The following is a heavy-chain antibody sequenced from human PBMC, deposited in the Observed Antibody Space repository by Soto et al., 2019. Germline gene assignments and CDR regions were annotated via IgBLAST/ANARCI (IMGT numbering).Heavy chain of an antibody. Sequence: EVQLVESGGGLVQPGGSLRLSCAASGFTFSSYWMHWVRQAPGKGLVWVSRINSGGSSTSYADSVKGRFTISRDNAKNTLYLQMNSLRAEDTAVYYCARDFPYLAIVAVGFEGMDVWGQGTTVTVSS. CDR3: ARDFPYLAIVAVGFEGMDV. V-gene: IGHV3-74*01. CDR1: GFTFSSYW. D-gene: IGHD2-15*01. J-gene: IGHJ6*02. CDR2: INSGGSST.